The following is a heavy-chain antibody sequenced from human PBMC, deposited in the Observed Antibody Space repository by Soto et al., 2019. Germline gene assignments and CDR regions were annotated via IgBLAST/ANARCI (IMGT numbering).Heavy chain of an antibody. Sequence: RGESLKISCMTSGYKFTNYWIAWVRQRPGKGLEWVGIIYPGDSDIRYSPSFEGQVTISADRSIGTAYLQWGSLKASDTAVYFCARRPKRAFDTIDYWGQGTQVTVSS. V-gene: IGHV5-51*01. CDR1: GYKFTNYW. CDR2: IYPGDSDI. D-gene: IGHD3-3*02. J-gene: IGHJ4*02. CDR3: ARRPKRAFDTIDY.